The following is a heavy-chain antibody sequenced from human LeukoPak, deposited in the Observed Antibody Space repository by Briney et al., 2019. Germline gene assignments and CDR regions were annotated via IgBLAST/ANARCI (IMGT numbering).Heavy chain of an antibody. D-gene: IGHD6-13*01. J-gene: IGHJ4*02. Sequence: SETLSLTCTVSGGSISSSSYYWGWIRQPPGKGLEWIGYIYYSGSTNYNPSLKSRVTISVDTSKNQFSLKLSSVTAADTAVYYCARHEYSSSWTFAYWGQGTLVTVSS. CDR3: ARHEYSSSWTFAY. CDR2: IYYSGST. V-gene: IGHV4-61*05. CDR1: GGSISSSSYY.